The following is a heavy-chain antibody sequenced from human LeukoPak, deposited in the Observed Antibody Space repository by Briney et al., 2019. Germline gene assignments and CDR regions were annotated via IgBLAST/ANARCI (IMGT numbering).Heavy chain of an antibody. J-gene: IGHJ4*02. Sequence: TGGSLRLSCAASGFTVSSNYMNWVRQAPGKGLEWISVIYSDGNTYYADSVKGRFTISRDNSKNMLYLQMNSLRAEDTAVYYCAKEGRGGTGDYWGQGTLVIVSS. CDR2: IYSDGNT. CDR1: GFTVSSNY. CDR3: AKEGRGGTGDY. D-gene: IGHD3-10*01. V-gene: IGHV3-53*01.